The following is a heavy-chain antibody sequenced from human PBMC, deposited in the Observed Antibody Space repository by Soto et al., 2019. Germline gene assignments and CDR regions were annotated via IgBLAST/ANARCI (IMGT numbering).Heavy chain of an antibody. CDR1: GDSISRAGYS. Sequence: SETLSLTCAVSGDSISRAGYSWTWIRQSPGKGLEWIGYIFHTGSTYYNPSLRSRVTISIDRSENQFSLKLNSVTAADTAVYYCARENRVGTYYFDYWGRGTLVTVSS. CDR2: IFHTGST. D-gene: IGHD1-26*01. CDR3: ARENRVGTYYFDY. V-gene: IGHV4-30-2*06. J-gene: IGHJ4*02.